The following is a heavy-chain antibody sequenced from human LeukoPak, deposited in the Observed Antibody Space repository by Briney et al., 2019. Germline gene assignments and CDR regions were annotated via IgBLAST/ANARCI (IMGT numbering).Heavy chain of an antibody. D-gene: IGHD5-12*01. CDR1: GYTFTSYG. J-gene: IGHJ4*02. CDR2: ISAYNGNT. CDR3: ASGDIVATIRGASLDY. V-gene: IGHV1-18*01. Sequence: ASVKVSCKASGYTFTSYGISWVRQAPGQGLEWMGWISAYNGNTNYAQKLQGRVTMTTDTSTSTAYMELRSLRSDDTAVYYCASGDIVATIRGASLDYWGQGTLVTVSS.